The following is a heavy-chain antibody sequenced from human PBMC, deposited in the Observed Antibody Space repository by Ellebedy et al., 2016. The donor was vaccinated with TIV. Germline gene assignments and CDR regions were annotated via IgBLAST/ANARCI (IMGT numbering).Heavy chain of an antibody. D-gene: IGHD1-7*01. Sequence: PGGSLRLSCAASGFTFSSYWMHWVRQTPGKGLVWVSRINRDASSTSYADSVKGRFAISRDNAKNTLYLEMNSLRAEDTATYYCARGRVTGTTSSRPNWFDPWGQGTLVTVSS. V-gene: IGHV3-74*01. J-gene: IGHJ5*02. CDR3: ARGRVTGTTSSRPNWFDP. CDR1: GFTFSSYW. CDR2: INRDASST.